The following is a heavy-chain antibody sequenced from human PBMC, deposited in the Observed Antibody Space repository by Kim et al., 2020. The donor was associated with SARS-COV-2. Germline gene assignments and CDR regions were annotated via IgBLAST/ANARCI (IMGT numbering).Heavy chain of an antibody. J-gene: IGHJ5*02. CDR2: IYYSGRP. D-gene: IGHD6-25*01. CDR3: ARLQRSNWFDP. CDR1: GGSISSGDYY. V-gene: IGHV4-30-4*01. Sequence: SETLSLTCTVSGGSISSGDYYWSWIRQPPEKGLEWIGNIYYSGRPDYIPSLKSRVTISIDTSKNQFSLKLSSATAADTAVYYCARLQRSNWFDPWGQGTLVTVSS.